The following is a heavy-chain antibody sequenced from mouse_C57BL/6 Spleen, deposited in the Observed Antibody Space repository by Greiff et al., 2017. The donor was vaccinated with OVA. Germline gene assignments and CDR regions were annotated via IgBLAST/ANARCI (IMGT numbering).Heavy chain of an antibody. D-gene: IGHD2-5*01. CDR2: IYPGSGST. V-gene: IGHV1-55*01. CDR1: GYTFTSYW. Sequence: QVQLLQPGAELVKPGGSVKLSCTASGYTFTSYWITWVKQRPGQGLEWIGDIYPGSGSTNYNEKLKSKATLTVDTSSITAYMQLSSLTAEDFSVYYCTRDSNGAMDYWGQGTSVTVSS. CDR3: TRDSNGAMDY. J-gene: IGHJ4*01.